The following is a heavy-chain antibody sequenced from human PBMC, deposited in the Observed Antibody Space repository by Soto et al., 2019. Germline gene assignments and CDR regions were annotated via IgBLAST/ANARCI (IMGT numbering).Heavy chain of an antibody. V-gene: IGHV3-11*06. J-gene: IGHJ4*02. CDR3: AREGSYYNDSGT. CDR2: ISSSSSYT. D-gene: IGHD3-22*01. CDR1: GFTLSDYY. Sequence: GGSLRLSCAASGFTLSDYYMSWIRQTAGKGLEWLSYISSSSSYTNYADSVKGRFTISRDNAKNSLYLQMNSLRAEDTAVYYCAREGSYYNDSGTWGQGTLVTVSS.